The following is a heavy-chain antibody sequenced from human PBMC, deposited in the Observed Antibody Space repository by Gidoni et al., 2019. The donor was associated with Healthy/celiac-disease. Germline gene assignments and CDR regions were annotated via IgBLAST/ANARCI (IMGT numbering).Heavy chain of an antibody. D-gene: IGHD3-22*01. Sequence: EVQLVQSGAEVKKPGESLKISCKGSGYSFTSYWIGWVRQMPGKGLEWMGIIYPGDSDTRYSPSFQGQVTSSADKSISTAYLQWSSLKASDTAMYYCARGYYYDSSGSPRFDPWGQGTLVTVSS. CDR2: IYPGDSDT. CDR3: ARGYYYDSSGSPRFDP. J-gene: IGHJ5*02. V-gene: IGHV5-51*01. CDR1: GYSFTSYW.